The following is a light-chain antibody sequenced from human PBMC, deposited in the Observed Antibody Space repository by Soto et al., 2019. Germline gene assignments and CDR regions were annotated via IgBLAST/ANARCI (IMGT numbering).Light chain of an antibody. V-gene: IGLV1-40*01. Sequence: QSVLTQPPSVSGAPGQRVTISCTGSSSNIGAGYDVHWYQQLPGTAPKLLIYRNSNRPSGVPDRFSGSKSGTSASLAITELQAEDEADYYCQSCDSSLSGSGVFGTGTKVTVL. CDR3: QSCDSSLSGSGV. CDR2: RNS. J-gene: IGLJ1*01. CDR1: SSNIGAGYD.